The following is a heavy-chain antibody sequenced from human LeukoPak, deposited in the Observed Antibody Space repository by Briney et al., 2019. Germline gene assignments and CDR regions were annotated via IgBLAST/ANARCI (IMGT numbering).Heavy chain of an antibody. D-gene: IGHD3-10*01. J-gene: IGHJ6*02. CDR3: ARDSGDGSGTYYPYGMDV. CDR2: IKQDGSEK. V-gene: IGHV3-7*01. Sequence: GGSLRLSCAASGFSFSNYWMSWVRQAPGKGLEWVANIKQDGSEKYYVDSVKGRFTMSRDNAENSLSLQMNSLRAEDTAVYYCARDSGDGSGTYYPYGMDVWGQGTTVTVSS. CDR1: GFSFSNYW.